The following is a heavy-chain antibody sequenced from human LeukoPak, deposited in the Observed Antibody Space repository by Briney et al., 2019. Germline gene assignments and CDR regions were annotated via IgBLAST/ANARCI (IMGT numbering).Heavy chain of an antibody. CDR2: IYSSGST. CDR3: ARGRYYDSSGRNYFDY. CDR1: GGSISSYY. V-gene: IGHV4-4*07. D-gene: IGHD3-22*01. J-gene: IGHJ4*02. Sequence: SETLSLTCTVSGGSISSYYWSWIRQPAGKGLEWIGRIYSSGSTNYNPSLKSLVTMSVDTSKTQFSLKLSSVTAADTAVYYCARGRYYDSSGRNYFDYWGQGTLVTVSS.